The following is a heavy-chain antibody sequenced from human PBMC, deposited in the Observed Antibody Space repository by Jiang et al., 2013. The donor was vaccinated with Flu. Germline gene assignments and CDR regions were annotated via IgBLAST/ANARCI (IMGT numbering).Heavy chain of an antibody. CDR1: GSISSYY. J-gene: IGHJ2*01. CDR2: LLQWEH. D-gene: IGHD6-13*01. V-gene: IGHV4-59*13. CDR3: ARDIAAAGTPRGYFDL. Sequence: TLSLTCDCLXGSISSYYWSWIRRAPGEGTGVDWVYLLQWEHHXNPSLKSRVTISVDTSKNQFSLKLSSVTAADTAVYYCARDIAAAGTPRGYFDLWGRGTLVTVSS.